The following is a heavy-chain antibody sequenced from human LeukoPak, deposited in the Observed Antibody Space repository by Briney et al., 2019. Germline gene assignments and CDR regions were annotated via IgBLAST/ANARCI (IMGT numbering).Heavy chain of an antibody. CDR1: GESFSAYY. CDR2: INHSGST. CDR3: ARGGRAGAFDY. J-gene: IGHJ4*02. D-gene: IGHD6-13*01. V-gene: IGHV4-34*01. Sequence: SETLSLTCAVYGESFSAYYWSWIRQPPGKGLEWIGEINHSGSTNYSPSLKSRVTISVDTSKNQFSLKLSSVTAADTAVYYCARGGRAGAFDYWGQGTLVTVSS.